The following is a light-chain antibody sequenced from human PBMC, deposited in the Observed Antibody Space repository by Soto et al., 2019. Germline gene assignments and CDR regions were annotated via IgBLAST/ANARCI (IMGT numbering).Light chain of an antibody. J-gene: IGKJ1*01. Sequence: AIRMTQSPSSLSASTGDRVTITCRASQGISSYLAWYQQKPGKAPKLLIYAASTLQSGVPSRFSGSGSGTDFTLTISCLQSEDFATYSCQQYYSYPWTFGQGTKVEIK. CDR3: QQYYSYPWT. V-gene: IGKV1-8*01. CDR2: AAS. CDR1: QGISSY.